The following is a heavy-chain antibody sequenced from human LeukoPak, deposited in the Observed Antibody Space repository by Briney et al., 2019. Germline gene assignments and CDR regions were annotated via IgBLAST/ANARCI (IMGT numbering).Heavy chain of an antibody. CDR2: IYSGGST. J-gene: IGHJ3*02. Sequence: GGSLRLSCAASGFTVSSNYMSWVRQAPGKGLEWVSVIYSGGSTYYADSVKGRFTISRDNSKNTLYLQMNSLGAEDTAVYYCARDTRTGYSYGRDAFDIWGQGTMVTVSS. CDR1: GFTVSSNY. CDR3: ARDTRTGYSYGRDAFDI. V-gene: IGHV3-53*01. D-gene: IGHD5-18*01.